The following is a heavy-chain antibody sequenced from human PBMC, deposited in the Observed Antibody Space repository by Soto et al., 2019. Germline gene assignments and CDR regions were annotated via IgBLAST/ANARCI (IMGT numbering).Heavy chain of an antibody. V-gene: IGHV4-61*01. D-gene: IGHD5-12*01. CDR1: GGSVSSGSSY. Sequence: PSETLSLTCTVSGGSVSSGSSYWSWIRRPPGKGLEWIGYFYDSGSTNYNPSLRSRVTMSVDTSKNQFSLKLSSVTAADTAVYYCAASAPPATNYYYGMDVWGQGTTVTVSS. CDR3: AASAPPATNYYYGMDV. CDR2: FYDSGST. J-gene: IGHJ6*02.